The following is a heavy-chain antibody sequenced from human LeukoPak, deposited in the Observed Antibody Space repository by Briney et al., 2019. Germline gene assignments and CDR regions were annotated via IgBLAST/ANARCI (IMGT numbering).Heavy chain of an antibody. CDR2: ISSSSSYI. CDR3: AREGLRYFDWLLYYFDY. D-gene: IGHD3-9*01. Sequence: GGSLRLSCAASGFTFSSYSMNWVRQAPGQGLEWVSSISSSSSYIYYADSVKGRFTISRDNAKNSLYLQMNSLRAEDTAVYYCAREGLRYFDWLLYYFDYWGQGTLVTVSS. J-gene: IGHJ4*02. V-gene: IGHV3-21*01. CDR1: GFTFSSYS.